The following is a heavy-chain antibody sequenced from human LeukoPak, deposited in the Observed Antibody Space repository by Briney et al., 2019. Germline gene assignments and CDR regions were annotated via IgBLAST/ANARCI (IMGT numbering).Heavy chain of an antibody. D-gene: IGHD2-2*02. CDR3: AREDAVYCSSTSCYIAGYSSGWSPFDY. J-gene: IGHJ4*02. V-gene: IGHV1-24*01. CDR2: FDPEDGET. Sequence: GASVKVSCKVSGYTLTELSMHWVRQAPGKGLEWMGGFDPEDGETIYAQKFQGRVTMTEDTSTDTAYMGLSSLRSEDTAVYYCAREDAVYCSSTSCYIAGYSSGWSPFDYWGQGTLVTVSS. CDR1: GYTLTELS.